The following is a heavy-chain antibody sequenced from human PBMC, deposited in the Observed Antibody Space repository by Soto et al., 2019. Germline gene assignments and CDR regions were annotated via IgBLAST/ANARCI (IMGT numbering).Heavy chain of an antibody. CDR3: ARGPPPLYCTNGVCYTEYDY. J-gene: IGHJ4*02. CDR1: GYTFTSYA. D-gene: IGHD2-8*01. Sequence: GASVKVSCKASGYTFTSYAMHWVRQAPGQRLEWMGWINAGNGNTKYSQKFQGRVTITRDTSASTAYMELSSLRSDDTAVYYCARGPPPLYCTNGVCYTEYDYWGQGTLVTVSS. V-gene: IGHV1-3*01. CDR2: INAGNGNT.